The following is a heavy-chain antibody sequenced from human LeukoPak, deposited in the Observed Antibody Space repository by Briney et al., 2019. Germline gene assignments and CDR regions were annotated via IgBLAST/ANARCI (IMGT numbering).Heavy chain of an antibody. CDR3: ARTVTTGLYYFDY. CDR2: VSPGGDSA. CDR1: GFTFSSYD. V-gene: IGHV3-23*01. D-gene: IGHD4-17*01. J-gene: IGHJ4*02. Sequence: GGSQRLSCAASGFTFSSYDMAWVRQAPGKGLEWVSAVSPGGDSAYYADSVKGRFTISRDNSKNTLYLHMNSLRAEDTALYYCARTVTTGLYYFDYWGQGNLVTVSS.